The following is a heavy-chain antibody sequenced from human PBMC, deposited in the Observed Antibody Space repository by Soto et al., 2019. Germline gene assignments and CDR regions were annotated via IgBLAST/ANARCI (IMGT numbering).Heavy chain of an antibody. CDR2: ITDSGGDA. V-gene: IGHV3-NL1*01. J-gene: IGHJ4*02. CDR3: ARGSTDSYPGSRIFDF. D-gene: IGHD3-10*01. CDR1: GFTFSSYG. Sequence: QVQLVESGGGVVQPGRSLRLSCAASGFTFSSYGMHWVRQAPGKGLEWVSSITDSGGDAKYADSVRGRFTISRDNSKNTLYLQMSSLRAEDSAVYYCARGSTDSYPGSRIFDFWGRGTLVTVSS.